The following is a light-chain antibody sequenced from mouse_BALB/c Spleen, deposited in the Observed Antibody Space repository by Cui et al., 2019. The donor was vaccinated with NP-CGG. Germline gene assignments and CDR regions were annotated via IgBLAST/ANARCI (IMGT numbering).Light chain of an antibody. CDR2: LTS. CDR1: SSVSY. V-gene: IGKV4-68*01. Sequence: QLVLTQSPALMSASPGEKVTMTCSASSSVSYMYWYQQKPRSSPKPWIYLTSNLASGVPARFSGSGSGTSYSLTISSMEAEDAATYYCQQWSSNPLTFGAGTKLELK. CDR3: QQWSSNPLT. J-gene: IGKJ5*01.